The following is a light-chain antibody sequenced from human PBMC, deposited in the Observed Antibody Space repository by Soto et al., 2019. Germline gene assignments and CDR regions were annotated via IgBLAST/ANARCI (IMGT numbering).Light chain of an antibody. Sequence: EVVMTQSPATLSVSPGERATLSCRASQSVNPNLAWYQQKPGQAPRLLIHGASNRATGIPARFSGSGFGTDFILKISILQSEDFAVYYCQQYNTWLWTFGQGTKVEIK. CDR2: GAS. J-gene: IGKJ1*01. CDR3: QQYNTWLWT. CDR1: QSVNPN. V-gene: IGKV3-15*01.